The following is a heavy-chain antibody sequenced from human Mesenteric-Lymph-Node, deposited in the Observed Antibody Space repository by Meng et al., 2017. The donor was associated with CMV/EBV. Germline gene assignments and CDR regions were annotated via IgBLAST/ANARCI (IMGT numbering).Heavy chain of an antibody. J-gene: IGHJ6*02. CDR2: INSEGSST. CDR1: GFTLSSYW. V-gene: IGHV3-74*01. CDR3: ARETTMLRGIFPYSSGMDV. D-gene: IGHD3-10*01. Sequence: GESLKIYCAGSGFTLSSYWMHWVRQAPGKGLGGVSRINSEGSSTSYADSVKGRFTITRDNAKNSLYLQMNSLRAEDTAVYFCARETTMLRGIFPYSSGMDVWGQGTTVTVSS.